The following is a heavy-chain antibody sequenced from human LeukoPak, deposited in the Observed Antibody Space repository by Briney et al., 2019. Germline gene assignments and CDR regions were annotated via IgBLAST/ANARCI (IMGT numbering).Heavy chain of an antibody. D-gene: IGHD2-8*01. CDR1: GYTFTGYY. J-gene: IGHJ4*02. V-gene: IGHV1-2*02. Sequence: ASVKVSCTASGYTFTGYYMHWVRQAPGQGLEWMGWINPNSGGTNYAQKFQGRVTMTRDTSISTAYMELSRLRSDDTAVYYCARDYAILSPYYFDYWGQGTLVTVSS. CDR3: ARDYAILSPYYFDY. CDR2: INPNSGGT.